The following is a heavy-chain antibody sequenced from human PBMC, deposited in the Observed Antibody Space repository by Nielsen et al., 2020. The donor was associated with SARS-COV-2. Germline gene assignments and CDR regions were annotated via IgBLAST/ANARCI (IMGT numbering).Heavy chain of an antibody. CDR1: GGSISSGGYY. Sequence: SETLSLTCTVSGGSISSGGYYWSWIRQHPGKGLEWIGYIYYSGSTYYNPSLKSRVTISVDTSKNQFSLKLSSVTAADTAVYYCARPYSSGWPYFDYWGQGTLVTVSS. CDR3: ARPYSSGWPYFDY. V-gene: IGHV4-31*03. D-gene: IGHD6-19*01. J-gene: IGHJ4*02. CDR2: IYYSGST.